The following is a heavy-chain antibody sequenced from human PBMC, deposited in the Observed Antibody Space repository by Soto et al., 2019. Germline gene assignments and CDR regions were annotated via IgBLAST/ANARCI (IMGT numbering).Heavy chain of an antibody. D-gene: IGHD5-12*01. CDR2: INSDGSST. CDR3: ARDHNGYCDPFDY. CDR1: GFTFTSYW. Sequence: EVQLVESGGGVVQPGGSLRLSCAASGFTFTSYWMHWVRQAPGKRLVWVSRINSDGSSTSYADSVKGRFTISRDNAKNTLYLQMNSLRAEDTAVYYCARDHNGYCDPFDYWGQGTLVNVSS. V-gene: IGHV3-74*01. J-gene: IGHJ4*02.